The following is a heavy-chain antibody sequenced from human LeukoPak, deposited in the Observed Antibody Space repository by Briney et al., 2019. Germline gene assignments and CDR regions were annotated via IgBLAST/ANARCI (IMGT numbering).Heavy chain of an antibody. J-gene: IGHJ4*02. D-gene: IGHD4/OR15-4a*01. CDR2: IKSKTDGGTT. CDR3: TTESSALWCLDY. Sequence: GGSLRLSCAASGFTFSNYAMHWVRQAPGKGLEWVGRIKSKTDGGTTDYAAPVKGRFTISRDDSKNTLYLQMNSLKTEDTAVYYCTTESSALWCLDYWGQGTLVTVSS. V-gene: IGHV3-15*07. CDR1: GFTFSNYA.